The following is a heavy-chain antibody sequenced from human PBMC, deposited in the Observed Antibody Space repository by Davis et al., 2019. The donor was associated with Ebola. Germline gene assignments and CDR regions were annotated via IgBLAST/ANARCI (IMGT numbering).Heavy chain of an antibody. CDR2: IYHSGST. Sequence: SETLSLTCAVYGGSFSGYYWSWVRQPPGKGLEWIGEIYHSGSTNYNPSLKSRVTISVDRSKNQFSLKLSSVTAADTAVYYCAGLPYGSGSSRALDGMDVWGQGTTVTVSS. CDR1: GGSFSGYY. D-gene: IGHD3-10*01. CDR3: AGLPYGSGSSRALDGMDV. J-gene: IGHJ6*02. V-gene: IGHV4-34*01.